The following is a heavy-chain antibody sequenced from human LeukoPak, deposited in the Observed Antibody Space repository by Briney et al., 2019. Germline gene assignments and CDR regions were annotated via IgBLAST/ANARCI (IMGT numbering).Heavy chain of an antibody. J-gene: IGHJ3*02. V-gene: IGHV3-23*01. CDR3: AKNIAVAGTPDAFDI. CDR2: ISGSGGNT. CDR1: GFTVNTYA. D-gene: IGHD6-19*01. Sequence: GGSLRLSCAASGFTVNTYAMSWVRQAPGKGLEWVSGISGSGGNTYYADSVKGRFTNSRDNSKNTLYLQMNSLRAEDTAVYYCAKNIAVAGTPDAFDIWGQGTMVTVSS.